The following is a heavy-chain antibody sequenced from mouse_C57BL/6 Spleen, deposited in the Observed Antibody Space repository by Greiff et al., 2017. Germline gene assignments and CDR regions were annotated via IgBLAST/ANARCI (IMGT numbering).Heavy chain of an antibody. CDR2: IYPGDGDT. CDR3: AREGYYSSSSFAY. V-gene: IGHV1-82*01. Sequence: VQLQQSGPELVKPGASVKISCKASGYAFSSSWMNWVKQRPGKGLEWIGRIYPGDGDTNYNGKFKGKATLTADKSSSTAYMQLSSLTSEDSAVXFCAREGYYSSSSFAYWGQGTLVTVSA. D-gene: IGHD1-1*01. J-gene: IGHJ3*01. CDR1: GYAFSSSW.